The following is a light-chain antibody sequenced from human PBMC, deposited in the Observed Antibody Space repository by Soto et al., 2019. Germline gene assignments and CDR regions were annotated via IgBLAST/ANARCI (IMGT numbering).Light chain of an antibody. J-gene: IGKJ3*01. CDR3: QQYNDWPRT. Sequence: EIVMTQSPATLSVSPGERATLSCRASQSVSNSLAWFQQKPGQAPRLLIHDASTRATGIPARFSGSGSGTEFTLTISSLQSEDFAVYYCQQYNDWPRTFGPGTKVDIK. V-gene: IGKV3D-15*01. CDR1: QSVSNS. CDR2: DAS.